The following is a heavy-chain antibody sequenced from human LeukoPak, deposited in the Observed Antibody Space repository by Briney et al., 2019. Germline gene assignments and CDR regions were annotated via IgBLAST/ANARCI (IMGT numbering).Heavy chain of an antibody. V-gene: IGHV3-74*01. CDR1: GFTFSNYW. D-gene: IGHD2-2*01. CDR2: ILSDGRST. Sequence: PGGSLRLSCAASGFTFSNYWMHWVRQTPGKGLVWVSRILSDGRSTNYADFVKGRFTVSRDNAQNTLYLQMNSLRAEDTAVYYCVRRYCSATSWYFSSSNSWFDLWGQGTLDTVSS. J-gene: IGHJ5*02. CDR3: VRRYCSATSWYFSSSNSWFDL.